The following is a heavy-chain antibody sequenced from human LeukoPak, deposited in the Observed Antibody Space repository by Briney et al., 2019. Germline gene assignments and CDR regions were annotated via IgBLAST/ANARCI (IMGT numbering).Heavy chain of an antibody. V-gene: IGHV3-23*01. CDR3: AKDRQGWNDNMDY. CDR2: ISGSGGST. J-gene: IGHJ4*02. CDR1: GFTFSSHA. Sequence: PGGSLRLSCAASGFTFSSHAMSWVRQAPGKGLEWVSAISGSGGSTYYADSVKGRFTISRDNSKNTLYLQMNSLRAEDTAVYYCAKDRQGWNDNMDYWGQGTLVTVSS. D-gene: IGHD1-1*01.